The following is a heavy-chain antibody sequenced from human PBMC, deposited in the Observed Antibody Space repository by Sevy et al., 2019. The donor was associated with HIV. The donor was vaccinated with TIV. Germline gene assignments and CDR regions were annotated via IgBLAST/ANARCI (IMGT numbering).Heavy chain of an antibody. Sequence: GGSLRLSCAASGFTFSNAWMSWVRQAPGKGLEWVGRIKSKTDVGTTDYAAPVKGRFTISRDDSKNTLYLQMNSLKTEDTAVYYCTTLQWELLDYWGQGTLVTVSS. CDR1: GFTFSNAW. V-gene: IGHV3-15*01. D-gene: IGHD1-26*01. J-gene: IGHJ4*02. CDR2: IKSKTDVGTT. CDR3: TTLQWELLDY.